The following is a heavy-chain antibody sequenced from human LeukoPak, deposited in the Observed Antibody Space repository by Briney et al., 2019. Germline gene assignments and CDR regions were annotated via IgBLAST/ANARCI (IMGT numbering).Heavy chain of an antibody. Sequence: PGGSLRLSCAASGFTFSSYSMNWVRQAPGKGLGWVSSISSNSRYKYYADSVKGRFTISRDNAKNSLYLQMNSLRAEDTAVYYCVRSRQHQYDSSGHYEIFNWYFDLWGRGTLVTVSS. J-gene: IGHJ2*01. CDR3: VRSRQHQYDSSGHYEIFNWYFDL. V-gene: IGHV3-21*01. CDR2: ISSNSRYK. CDR1: GFTFSSYS. D-gene: IGHD3-22*01.